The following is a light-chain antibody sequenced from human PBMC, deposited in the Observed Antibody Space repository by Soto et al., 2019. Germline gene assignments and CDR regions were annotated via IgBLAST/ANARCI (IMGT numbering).Light chain of an antibody. CDR2: AAS. J-gene: IGKJ1*01. CDR1: QSVGSN. V-gene: IGKV3-15*01. Sequence: ELVMTPSPATLSVSPGETATLSCRASQSVGSNLAWYQQKPGQAPRLLIYAASTRATGIPARFSGSGSGTEFTPTISSLQSEDFAVYYCQHRGDWLTTFGQGTKVDI. CDR3: QHRGDWLTT.